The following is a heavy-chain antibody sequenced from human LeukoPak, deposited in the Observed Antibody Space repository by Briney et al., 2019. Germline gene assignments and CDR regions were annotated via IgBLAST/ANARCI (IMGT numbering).Heavy chain of an antibody. CDR3: AREIGWTGPSTYFDY. CDR1: GFTFSRYS. D-gene: IGHD3/OR15-3a*01. V-gene: IGHV3-48*01. J-gene: IGHJ4*02. Sequence: GGSLRLSCAASGFTFSRYSMNWVRQAPGKGLEWVSVKGRFTISRDNAKNSLYLQMNSLRAEDTAVYYCAREIGWTGPSTYFDYWGQGTLVTVSS.